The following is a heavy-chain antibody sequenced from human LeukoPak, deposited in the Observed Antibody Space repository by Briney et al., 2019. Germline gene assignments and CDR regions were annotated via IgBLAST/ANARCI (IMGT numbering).Heavy chain of an antibody. J-gene: IGHJ6*03. CDR1: GINVSSNY. CDR2: IYSSGTT. CDR3: ARDGAAGDISYYDYYMDV. D-gene: IGHD3-10*01. Sequence: GGSLRLSCAASGINVSSNYTSWVRQAPGKGLEWVSVIYSSGTTYYADSVRGRFSISRDNFKNTVYLQMNSLRAEDTAVYYCARDGAAGDISYYDYYMDVWGKGTTVTVSS. V-gene: IGHV3-53*01.